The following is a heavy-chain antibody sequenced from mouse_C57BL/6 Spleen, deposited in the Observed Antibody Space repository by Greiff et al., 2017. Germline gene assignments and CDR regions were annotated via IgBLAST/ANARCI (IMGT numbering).Heavy chain of an antibody. CDR3: ARSNYSNSYYFDY. Sequence: VQLQQSGPVLVKPGASVKMSCKASGYTFTDYYMNWVKQSHGKSLEWIGVINPYNGGTSYNQKFKGKATLTVDKSSSTAYMELNSLTSEDSAVYYCARSNYSNSYYFDYWGQGTTLTVSS. D-gene: IGHD2-5*01. J-gene: IGHJ2*01. CDR1: GYTFTDYY. CDR2: INPYNGGT. V-gene: IGHV1-19*01.